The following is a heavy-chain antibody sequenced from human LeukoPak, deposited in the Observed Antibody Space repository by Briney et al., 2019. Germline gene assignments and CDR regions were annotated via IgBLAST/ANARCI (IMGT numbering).Heavy chain of an antibody. J-gene: IGHJ4*02. D-gene: IGHD4-23*01. CDR3: ARGHYGGNRYFDI. CDR2: IHPNSGKT. Sequence: AAVKVSFTASGYTFRSYEINWVRQAPGQGLGWVGWIHPNSGKTGYAQKFQGRVTMTRDTSTETAFMELSSLKFDDTAIFYCARGHYGGNRYFDIWGQGTLGTVSP. CDR1: GYTFRSYE. V-gene: IGHV1-8*01.